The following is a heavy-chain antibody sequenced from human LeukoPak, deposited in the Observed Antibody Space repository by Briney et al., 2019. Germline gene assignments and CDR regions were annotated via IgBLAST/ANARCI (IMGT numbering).Heavy chain of an antibody. Sequence: ASETLSLTCSVSGDSISSYYWSWIRQPPGKGLEWIGYIYYSGSTNYNPSLKSRVTISVDTSKNQFSLKLSSVTAADTAVYYCARGGYYYDSSGYYRSNKYYFDYWGQGTLVTVSS. CDR3: ARGGYYYDSSGYYRSNKYYFDY. D-gene: IGHD3-22*01. CDR2: IYYSGST. V-gene: IGHV4-59*12. CDR1: GDSISSYY. J-gene: IGHJ4*02.